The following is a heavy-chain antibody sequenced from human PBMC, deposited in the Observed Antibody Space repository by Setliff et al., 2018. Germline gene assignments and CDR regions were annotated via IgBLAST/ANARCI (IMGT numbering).Heavy chain of an antibody. CDR1: GGSFSTYY. D-gene: IGHD2-2*01. CDR3: ASGYCSGTSCYDY. J-gene: IGHJ4*02. V-gene: IGHV4-34*01. Sequence: SETLSLTCAVYGGSFSTYYWIWIRQPPGKGLEWIGEINHSGSTNYNPSLKSRVTISVDTSKSQFSLKLSSVTAADTAVYYCASGYCSGTSCYDYWGQGTLVTVSS. CDR2: INHSGST.